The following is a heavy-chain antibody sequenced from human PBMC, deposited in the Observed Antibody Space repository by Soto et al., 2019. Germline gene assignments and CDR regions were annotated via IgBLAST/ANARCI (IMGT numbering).Heavy chain of an antibody. Sequence: TLSLTCAVYGGSFSGYYWSWIRQPPGKGLEWIGEINHSGSTNYNPSLKSRVTISVDTSKNQFSLKLSSVTAADTAVYYCARFYYYGSGSYGMDVWGQGTTVTVSS. CDR2: INHSGST. V-gene: IGHV4-34*01. D-gene: IGHD3-10*01. J-gene: IGHJ6*02. CDR3: ARFYYYGSGSYGMDV. CDR1: GGSFSGYY.